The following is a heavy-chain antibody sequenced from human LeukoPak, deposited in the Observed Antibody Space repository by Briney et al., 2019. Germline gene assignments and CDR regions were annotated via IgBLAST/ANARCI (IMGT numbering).Heavy chain of an antibody. CDR2: ISSDGNKN. D-gene: IGHD2-21*02. CDR1: GFTFSNYG. V-gene: IGHV3-30*18. J-gene: IGHJ4*02. Sequence: PGGSLRLSCGASGFTFSNYGMHWVRQAPGKGLEWVAFISSDGNKNYYEDSVKGRFTISRDSSKNTLFLQMSSLRPEDTAVYFCAKHDGPIVVVTVKLDYWGQGTLVTVSS. CDR3: AKHDGPIVVVTVKLDY.